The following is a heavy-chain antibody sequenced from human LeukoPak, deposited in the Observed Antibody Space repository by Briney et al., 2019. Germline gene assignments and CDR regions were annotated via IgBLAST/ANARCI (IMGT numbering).Heavy chain of an antibody. CDR1: GGSISSYY. CDR3: ARGRSSYGLLNDY. CDR2: IYYSGST. D-gene: IGHD5-18*01. J-gene: IGHJ4*02. V-gene: IGHV4-59*01. Sequence: NPSETLSLTCTVSGGSISSYYWSWIRQPPGKGLEWIGYIYYSGSTNYNPSLKSRVTISVDTSKNQFSLKLSSVTAADTAVYYCARGRSSYGLLNDYWGQGTLVTVSS.